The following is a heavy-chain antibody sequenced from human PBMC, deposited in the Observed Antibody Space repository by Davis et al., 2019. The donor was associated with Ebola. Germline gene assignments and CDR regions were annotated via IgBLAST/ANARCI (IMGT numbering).Heavy chain of an antibody. CDR1: EFTFSDFW. V-gene: IGHV3-7*03. CDR3: ARLYYDNSGYFPGDAFDI. J-gene: IGHJ3*02. Sequence: GESLKISCAASEFTFSDFWMSWVRQAPGKGLEWVANIKEDGNEKYYVDSVKGRFTISRDNAKNSLYLQMNSLRAEDTAVYYCARLYYDNSGYFPGDAFDIWGQGTMVTVSS. D-gene: IGHD3-22*01. CDR2: IKEDGNEK.